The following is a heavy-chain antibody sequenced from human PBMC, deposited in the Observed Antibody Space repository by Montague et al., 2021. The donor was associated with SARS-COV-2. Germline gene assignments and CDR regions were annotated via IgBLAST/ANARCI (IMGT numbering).Heavy chain of an antibody. Sequence: SETLSLTCTVSGDSISSFYWNWIRQPAGKGLEWIGRIYASGGTNYNSSLKSRVTMSVDTSKNQFSLTLNSVTAADTAVYYCGRGVVAATPVVDYWGRGTLVTVSS. V-gene: IGHV4-4*07. CDR1: GDSISSFY. J-gene: IGHJ4*02. D-gene: IGHD2-15*01. CDR3: GRGVVAATPVVDY. CDR2: IYASGGT.